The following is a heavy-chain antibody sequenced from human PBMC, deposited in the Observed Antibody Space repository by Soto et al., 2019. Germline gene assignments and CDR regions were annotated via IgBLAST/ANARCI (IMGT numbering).Heavy chain of an antibody. CDR2: IIPIFGTA. CDR1: GGTFSSYA. V-gene: IGHV1-69*13. J-gene: IGHJ6*02. CDR3: AREDIVVVVAATPSDHYYYYGMDV. Sequence: SVKVSCKASGGTFSSYAISWVRQAPGQGLEWMGGIIPIFGTANYAQKFQGRVTITADESTSTAYMELSSLRSEDTAVYYCAREDIVVVVAATPSDHYYYYGMDVWGQGTTV. D-gene: IGHD2-15*01.